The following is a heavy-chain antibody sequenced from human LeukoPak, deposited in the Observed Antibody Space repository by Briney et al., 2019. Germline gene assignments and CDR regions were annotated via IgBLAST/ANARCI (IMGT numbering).Heavy chain of an antibody. J-gene: IGHJ4*02. Sequence: GGSLRLSCAASGFTFSGYGISWVRQAPGKGLEWVSAMSGSGGRTYYADSVKGRFTISRDNSKNTLYLQMNSLRAEDTAVYYCAKTRYDYVWGSYRSPPFDYWGQGTLVTVSS. CDR2: MSGSGGRT. CDR1: GFTFSGYG. V-gene: IGHV3-23*01. CDR3: AKTRYDYVWGSYRSPPFDY. D-gene: IGHD3-16*02.